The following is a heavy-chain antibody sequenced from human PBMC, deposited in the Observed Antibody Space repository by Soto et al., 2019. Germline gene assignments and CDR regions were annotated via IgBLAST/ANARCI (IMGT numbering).Heavy chain of an antibody. J-gene: IGHJ4*02. CDR2: IYYSGST. D-gene: IGHD3-10*01. Sequence: SETLSLTCTVSGGSISSYYWSWIRQPPGKGLEWIGYIYYSGSTNYNPSLKSRVTISVDTSKNQFSLKLSSVTAADTAVYYCARVYRSYGSGSYWIDYWGQGTLVTVSS. CDR3: ARVYRSYGSGSYWIDY. V-gene: IGHV4-59*01. CDR1: GGSISSYY.